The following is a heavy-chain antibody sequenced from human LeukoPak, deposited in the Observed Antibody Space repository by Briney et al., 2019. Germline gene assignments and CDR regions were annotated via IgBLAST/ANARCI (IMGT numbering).Heavy chain of an antibody. Sequence: PSETLSLTCAVYGGSFSGYYWSWIRQPPGKGLEWIGEINHSGSTNYNPSLKSRVTISVDTSKNQFSLKLSSVTAADTAVYYCARNLRYFAQTVPGYWGQGTLVTVSS. D-gene: IGHD3-9*01. CDR3: ARNLRYFAQTVPGY. V-gene: IGHV4-34*01. CDR2: INHSGST. CDR1: GGSFSGYY. J-gene: IGHJ4*02.